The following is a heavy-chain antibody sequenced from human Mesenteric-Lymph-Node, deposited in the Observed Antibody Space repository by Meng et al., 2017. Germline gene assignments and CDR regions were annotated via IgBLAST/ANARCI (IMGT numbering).Heavy chain of an antibody. Sequence: GGSLRLSCAASGFTFSSYAMHWVRQAPGKGLEWVAVISYDGSNKYYADSVKGRFTISRDNSKNTLYLQMNSLRAEDTAVYYCARGTQAYCGGDCYSFGGSYWYFDLWGRGTLVTVSS. CDR3: ARGTQAYCGGDCYSFGGSYWYFDL. D-gene: IGHD2-21*02. J-gene: IGHJ2*01. CDR2: ISYDGSNK. CDR1: GFTFSSYA. V-gene: IGHV3-30*01.